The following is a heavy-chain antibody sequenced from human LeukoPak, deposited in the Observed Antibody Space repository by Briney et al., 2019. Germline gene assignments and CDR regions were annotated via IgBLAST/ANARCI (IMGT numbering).Heavy chain of an antibody. V-gene: IGHV1-69*13. Sequence: ASVKVSCKASGGTFSSYAISWVRQAPGQGLEWMGGIIPIFGTANYAQKFQGRVTITADESTSTAYMELSSLRSEDTAVYYCARGPFSGSYPSYYYYYMDVWGKGTTVTISS. CDR1: GGTFSSYA. CDR2: IIPIFGTA. CDR3: ARGPFSGSYPSYYYYYMDV. J-gene: IGHJ6*03. D-gene: IGHD1-26*01.